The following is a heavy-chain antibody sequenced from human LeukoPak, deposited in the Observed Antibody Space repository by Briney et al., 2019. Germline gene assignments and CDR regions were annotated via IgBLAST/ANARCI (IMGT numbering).Heavy chain of an antibody. V-gene: IGHV4-4*07. J-gene: IGHJ6*03. CDR1: GGSISSYY. D-gene: IGHD4-23*01. Sequence: SETLSLTCTVSGGSISSYYWRWIRQPAGKGLEWIGRIYTSGSTNYNPSLKSRVTMSVDTSKNQFSLKLSSVTAADTAVYYCARAGGGNGYNYYYYMDVWGKGTTVTVSS. CDR3: ARAGGGNGYNYYYYMDV. CDR2: IYTSGST.